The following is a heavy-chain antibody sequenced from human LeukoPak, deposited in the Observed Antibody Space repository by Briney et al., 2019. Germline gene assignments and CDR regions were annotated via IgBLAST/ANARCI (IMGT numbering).Heavy chain of an antibody. J-gene: IGHJ6*02. Sequence: ASVKVSCKASGYTFTSYGISWVRQAPGQGLEWMGWINPNSGGTNYAQKFQGRVTMTRDTSISTAYMELSRLRSDDTAVYYCARVGDYDGMDVWGQGTTVTVSS. CDR3: ARVGDYDGMDV. CDR2: INPNSGGT. V-gene: IGHV1-2*02. D-gene: IGHD2-15*01. CDR1: GYTFTSYG.